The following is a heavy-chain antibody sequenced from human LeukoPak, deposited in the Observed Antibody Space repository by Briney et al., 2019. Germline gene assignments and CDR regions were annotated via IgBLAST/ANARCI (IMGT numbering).Heavy chain of an antibody. CDR3: ARSIYSSSSLDY. Sequence: GESLQISCKGSGYIFSSYWSVWVRQMAGKGLEWRGIIYPGDSGTRYSPSLQRQVTISADKSISTAYLQWSSLKDSDTAMYYCARSIYSSSSLDYWGQETLVTVSS. CDR1: GYIFSSYW. CDR2: IYPGDSGT. J-gene: IGHJ4*02. V-gene: IGHV5-51*01. D-gene: IGHD6-6*01.